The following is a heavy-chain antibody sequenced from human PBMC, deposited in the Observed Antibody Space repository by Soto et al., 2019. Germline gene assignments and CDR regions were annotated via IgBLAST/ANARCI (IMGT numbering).Heavy chain of an antibody. CDR3: ARYYSGSRYFDY. Sequence: SGGGLVKPGGSLRLSCAASGFTFSSYSMNWVRQAPGKGLEWVSSISSSSSYIYYADSVKGRFTISRDNAKNSLYLQMNSLRAEDTAVYYCARYYSGSRYFDYWGQGTLVTVSS. J-gene: IGHJ4*02. CDR2: ISSSSSYI. D-gene: IGHD1-26*01. V-gene: IGHV3-21*01. CDR1: GFTFSSYS.